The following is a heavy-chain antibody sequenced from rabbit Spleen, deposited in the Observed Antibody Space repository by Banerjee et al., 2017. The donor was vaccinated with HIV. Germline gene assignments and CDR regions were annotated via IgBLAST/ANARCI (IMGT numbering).Heavy chain of an antibody. J-gene: IGHJ4*01. CDR2: IDTGSSGFT. CDR1: GVSFSSSSY. D-gene: IGHD6-1*01. Sequence: QSLEESGGDLVKPGASLTLTCTASGVSFSSSSYMCWVRQAPGKGLEWIACIDTGSSGFTYFATWAKGRFTCSKTSSTTVTLQMTSLTAADTATYFCARETDYGSYGYVLFNLWGPGTLVTVS. V-gene: IGHV1S40*01. CDR3: ARETDYGSYGYVLFNL.